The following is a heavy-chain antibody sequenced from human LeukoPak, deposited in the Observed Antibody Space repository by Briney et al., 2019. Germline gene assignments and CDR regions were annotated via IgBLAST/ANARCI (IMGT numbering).Heavy chain of an antibody. Sequence: GGSLRLSCAASGFTLSSYAMSWVRQAPGKGLEWVSAICASGGSTYYADSVKGRFTISRDTSKNTLYLQMNSLRAEDTAVYYCAKVGAGSDFDYWGQGTLVTVSS. CDR3: AKVGAGSDFDY. V-gene: IGHV3-23*01. CDR2: ICASGGST. CDR1: GFTLSSYA. D-gene: IGHD3-10*01. J-gene: IGHJ4*02.